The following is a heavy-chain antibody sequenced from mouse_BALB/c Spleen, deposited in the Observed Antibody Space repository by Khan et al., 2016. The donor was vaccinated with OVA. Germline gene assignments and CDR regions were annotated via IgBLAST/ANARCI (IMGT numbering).Heavy chain of an antibody. Sequence: VQLVESGGDLVKPGGSLKLSCAASGFTFSTYGMSWARQTPDKRLEWVATISSGGSYTYHPDNVKGRFTISRDNAKNTLYLQMSSLKSEDTAMYYCARLAYYYNSEGFAYWGQGTLVTVSA. D-gene: IGHD1-1*01. CDR1: GFTFSTYG. CDR3: ARLAYYYNSEGFAY. CDR2: ISSGGSYT. V-gene: IGHV5-6*01. J-gene: IGHJ3*01.